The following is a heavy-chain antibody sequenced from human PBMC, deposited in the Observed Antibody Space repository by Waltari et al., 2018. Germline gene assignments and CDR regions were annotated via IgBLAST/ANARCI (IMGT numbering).Heavy chain of an antibody. J-gene: IGHJ1*01. Sequence: QITLKESGPTLVKPTQTLTLTCTFSGFSLSTSGVGVGWIRQPPGKALEWLALIYWDDGKRYSPSLKSRLTITKDTSKNQVVLTMTNMDPVDTATYYCAHRPGSDFWSGYFRAEYFQHWGQGTLVTVSS. D-gene: IGHD3-3*01. CDR3: AHRPGSDFWSGYFRAEYFQH. V-gene: IGHV2-5*02. CDR1: GFSLSTSGVG. CDR2: IYWDDGK.